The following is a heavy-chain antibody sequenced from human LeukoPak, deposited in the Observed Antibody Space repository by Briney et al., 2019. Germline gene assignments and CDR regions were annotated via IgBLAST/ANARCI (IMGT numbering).Heavy chain of an antibody. Sequence: PGGSLRLSCAASGFTFSSYSMNWVRQAPGRGLEWVSYISSSSSTIYYADSVKGRFTISRDNAKNSLYLQMNSLRAEDTAVYYCARNQYSGSYLGSDYWGQGTLVAVSS. CDR1: GFTFSSYS. CDR2: ISSSSSTI. J-gene: IGHJ4*02. D-gene: IGHD1-26*01. V-gene: IGHV3-48*01. CDR3: ARNQYSGSYLGSDY.